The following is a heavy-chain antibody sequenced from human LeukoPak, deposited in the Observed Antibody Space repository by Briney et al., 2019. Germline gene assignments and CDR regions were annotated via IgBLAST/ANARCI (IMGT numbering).Heavy chain of an antibody. D-gene: IGHD3-22*01. Sequence: GGSLRLSCAASGFTFSSYAMSWVRQAPGKGLEGVSAIIGSGGSTCYADSVKGRFTISRDNSKNTLYLQMNSLRAEDTAVYHCAKLWDSSGYYSPFDYWGQGTLVTASS. V-gene: IGHV3-23*01. J-gene: IGHJ4*02. CDR3: AKLWDSSGYYSPFDY. CDR1: GFTFSSYA. CDR2: IIGSGGST.